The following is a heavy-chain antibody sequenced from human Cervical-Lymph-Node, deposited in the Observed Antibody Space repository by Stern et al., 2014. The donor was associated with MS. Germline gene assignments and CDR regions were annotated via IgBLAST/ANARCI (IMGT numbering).Heavy chain of an antibody. CDR1: GSTFTSYY. V-gene: IGHV1-46*01. CDR2: INPSGGST. J-gene: IGHJ3*02. D-gene: IGHD2-21*01. Sequence: QVQLVQSGAEVKKPGASVKVSCKASGSTFTSYYMHWVRQAPGQGLEWMAIINPSGGSTSYAQKFQGRVTMTRDTSTSTVYMELSSLRSEDTAVYYCARSLPIGRDAFDIWGQGTMVTVSS. CDR3: ARSLPIGRDAFDI.